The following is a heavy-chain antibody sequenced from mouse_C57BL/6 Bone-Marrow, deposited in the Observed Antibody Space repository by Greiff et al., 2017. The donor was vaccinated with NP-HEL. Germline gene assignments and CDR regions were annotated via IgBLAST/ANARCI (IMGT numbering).Heavy chain of an antibody. D-gene: IGHD2-12*01. J-gene: IGHJ2*01. CDR2: ISSGGSYT. Sequence: EVKLVESGGDLVKPGGSLKLSCAASGFTFSSYGMSWVRQTPDKRLEWVATISSGGSYTYYQDSVKGRFTISRDNAKNTLYLQMSSLKSEDTAMYYCARQEIVTSFYYFDYWGQGTTLTVSS. V-gene: IGHV5-6*01. CDR3: ARQEIVTSFYYFDY. CDR1: GFTFSSYG.